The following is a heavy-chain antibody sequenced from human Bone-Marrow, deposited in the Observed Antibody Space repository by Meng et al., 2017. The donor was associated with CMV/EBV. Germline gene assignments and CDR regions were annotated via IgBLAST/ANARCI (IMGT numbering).Heavy chain of an antibody. CDR3: ARVSVLMVYAIDFGGVDYFDY. D-gene: IGHD2-8*01. CDR2: ISGSGGST. CDR1: GFTFSSYA. J-gene: IGHJ4*02. V-gene: IGHV3-23*01. Sequence: GGSLRLSCAASGFTFSSYAMSWVRQAPGKGLEWVSAISGSGGSTYYADSAKGRFTISRDNSKNTLYLQMNSLRAEDTAVYYCARVSVLMVYAIDFGGVDYFDYWGQGTLVTVSS.